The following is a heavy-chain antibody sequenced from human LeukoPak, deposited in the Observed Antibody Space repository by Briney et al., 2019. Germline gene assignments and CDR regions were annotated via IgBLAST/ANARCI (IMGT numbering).Heavy chain of an antibody. J-gene: IGHJ4*02. CDR2: ISYDGSNK. V-gene: IGHV3-30*04. CDR3: AKAYDFWSGPDY. CDR1: GFTFSSYA. Sequence: GGSLRLSCAASGFTFSSYAMHWVLQAPGKGLEWVAVISYDGSNKYYADSVKGRFTISRDNAKNSLYLQMNSLRAEDTALYYCAKAYDFWSGPDYWGQGTLVTVPS. D-gene: IGHD3-3*01.